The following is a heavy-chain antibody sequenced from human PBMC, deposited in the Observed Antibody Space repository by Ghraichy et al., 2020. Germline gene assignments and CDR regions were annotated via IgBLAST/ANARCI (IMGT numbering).Heavy chain of an antibody. CDR3: ARDRGAEYYDFWSGYYYYYMDV. V-gene: IGHV3-21*01. CDR2: ISSSSYI. J-gene: IGHJ6*03. D-gene: IGHD3-3*01. Sequence: SCAASGFTFSSYSMNWVRQAPGKGLEWVSSISSSSYIYYADSVKGRFTISRDNSKNSLYLQMNSLRAEDTAVYYCARDRGAEYYDFWSGYYYYYMDVWGKGTTVTVSS. CDR1: GFTFSSYS.